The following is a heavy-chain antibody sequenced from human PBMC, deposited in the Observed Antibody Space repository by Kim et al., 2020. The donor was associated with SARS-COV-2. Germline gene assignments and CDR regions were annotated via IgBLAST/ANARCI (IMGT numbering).Heavy chain of an antibody. D-gene: IGHD2-8*02. Sequence: KYYADSVKGRFTISRDNSKNTLYLQMNSLRAEDTAVYYCARDRGGWWFDPWGQGTLVTVSS. CDR3: ARDRGGWWFDP. V-gene: IGHV3-30*01. J-gene: IGHJ5*02. CDR2: K.